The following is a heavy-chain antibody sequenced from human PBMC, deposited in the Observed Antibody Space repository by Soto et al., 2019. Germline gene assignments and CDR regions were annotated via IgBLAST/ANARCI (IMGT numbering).Heavy chain of an antibody. CDR3: ARGTDSSWTNYYYYGMDV. CDR2: IYYSGST. Sequence: SETLSLTCTVSGGSISSYYWSWIRQPPGKGLEWIGYIYYSGSTNYNPSLKSRVTISVDTSKNQFSLKLSSVTAADTAVYYCARGTDSSWTNYYYYGMDVWGQGTTVTVSS. J-gene: IGHJ6*02. CDR1: GGSISSYY. D-gene: IGHD6-13*01. V-gene: IGHV4-59*01.